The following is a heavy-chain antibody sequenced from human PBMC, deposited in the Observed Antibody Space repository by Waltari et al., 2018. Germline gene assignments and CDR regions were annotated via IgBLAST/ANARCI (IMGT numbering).Heavy chain of an antibody. V-gene: IGHV3-30*03. J-gene: IGHJ4*02. CDR2: MSYDESSK. Sequence: QVQLVESGGGVVQPGSSLRLSCVASGCTFIPDGIHWVRQAPGKGLEWVAVMSYDESSKYYADSVQGRFTISGDNSKNTVYLQMNSLTAEDTAVYYCARGLGKESGYDFFFYTWGQGTLVTVSS. CDR3: ARGLGKESGYDFFFYT. D-gene: IGHD5-12*01. CDR1: GCTFIPDG.